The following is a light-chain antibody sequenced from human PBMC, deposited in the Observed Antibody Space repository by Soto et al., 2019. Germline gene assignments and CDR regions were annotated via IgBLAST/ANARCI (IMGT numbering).Light chain of an antibody. J-gene: IGKJ4*01. CDR3: QQRKNWPPLT. CDR2: EAS. Sequence: EIVLTQSPATLSLSPGEKAPLSSRASQRVTTYLAWYQQKPGQAPRLLIYEASNRATGIPARFSGSGSGTDFTLTISSLEPEDFAVYYCQQRKNWPPLTFGGGTKVEIK. CDR1: QRVTTY. V-gene: IGKV3-11*01.